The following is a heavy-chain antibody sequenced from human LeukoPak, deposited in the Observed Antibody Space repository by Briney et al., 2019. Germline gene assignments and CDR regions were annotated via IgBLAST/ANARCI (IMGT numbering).Heavy chain of an antibody. CDR1: GYTFTSYD. D-gene: IGHD5-12*01. Sequence: ASVKVSCKASGYTFTSYDVNWVRQATGQGLEWMGWMNPNSGNAGYAQKFQGRVTISRNTSITTAYMELSGLTSEDTAVYYCASYSGYAQWGQGTLVTVSS. J-gene: IGHJ4*02. CDR3: ASYSGYAQ. V-gene: IGHV1-8*03. CDR2: MNPNSGNA.